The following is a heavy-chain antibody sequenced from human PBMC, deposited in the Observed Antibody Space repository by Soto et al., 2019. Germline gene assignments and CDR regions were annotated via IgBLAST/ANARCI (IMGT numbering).Heavy chain of an antibody. Sequence: QVQLVQSGAEVTKPGSSVKVSCKASGGTFSSYTISWVRQAPGQGLEWVGRIIPILGIADYAQKCQGRVTITSDKSTSTAYMELSSLRSEDTAVYYCAGVSASGSSPVGSFGYFGDWGQGTLVTVSS. CDR1: GGTFSSYT. CDR3: AGVSASGSSPVGSFGYFGD. J-gene: IGHJ4*02. D-gene: IGHD1-26*01. V-gene: IGHV1-69*02. CDR2: IIPILGIA.